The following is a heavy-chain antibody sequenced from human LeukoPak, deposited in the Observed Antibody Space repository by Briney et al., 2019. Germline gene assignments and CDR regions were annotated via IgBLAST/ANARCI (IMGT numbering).Heavy chain of an antibody. CDR1: GGSISSSTHY. CDR3: ARHYGSGSYSDC. J-gene: IGHJ4*02. CDR2: IFYTTVT. D-gene: IGHD3-10*01. Sequence: SETLSLTCTVSGGSISSSTHYWGWVRQPPGKGLDWIGSIFYTTVTYYNPSLKSRVTISVDTSRNQFSLKLTSVSGADRATYYCARHYGSGSYSDCWGQETLVSVS. V-gene: IGHV4-39*01.